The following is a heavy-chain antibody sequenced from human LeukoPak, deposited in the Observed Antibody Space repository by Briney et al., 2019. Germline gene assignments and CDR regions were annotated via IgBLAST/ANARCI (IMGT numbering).Heavy chain of an antibody. V-gene: IGHV3-21*01. J-gene: IGHJ6*04. CDR2: ISSNSNYV. Sequence: GGSLRLSCVASGFTFNSYSMNWVRQAPGKGLEWVSSISSNSNYVYYADSVKGRFTISRDNAKNSLYLQMNSLRAEDTAVYYCARGDYRSSFYYYYGMDVWGKGTTVTVSS. CDR1: GFTFNSYS. CDR3: ARGDYRSSFYYYYGMDV. D-gene: IGHD6-13*01.